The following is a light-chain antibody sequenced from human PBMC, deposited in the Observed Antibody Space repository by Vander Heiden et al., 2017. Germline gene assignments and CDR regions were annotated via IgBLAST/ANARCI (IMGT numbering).Light chain of an antibody. V-gene: IGLV2-14*01. CDR2: EVS. Sequence: QSALTQPPSVSGSPGQSITISCTGTSSDVGYYDYVSWYQQHPGKAPKLMIHEVSNRPSGVSDRFSASKSGDTASLTISGLQAEDEAEYYCCSYTTSGTYVFGTGTKVTVL. J-gene: IGLJ1*01. CDR3: CSYTTSGTYV. CDR1: SSDVGYYDY.